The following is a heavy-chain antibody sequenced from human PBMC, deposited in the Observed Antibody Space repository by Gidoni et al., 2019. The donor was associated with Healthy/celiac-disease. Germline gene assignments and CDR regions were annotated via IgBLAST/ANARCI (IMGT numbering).Heavy chain of an antibody. CDR3: AREEGWYYYDSSGYYSTGPGDAFDI. D-gene: IGHD3-22*01. V-gene: IGHV6-1*01. CDR1: GYSFSSTRAA. J-gene: IGHJ3*02. CDR2: TYYRSKWYN. Sequence: QVQPQQSGPGLVKPSQTLSLTCAIPGYSFSSTRAAWNWIRQSPSRGLEWLGRTYYRSKWYNDYAVSVKSRITINPDTSKNQFSLQLNSVTPEDTAVYYCAREEGWYYYDSSGYYSTGPGDAFDIWGQGTMVTVSS.